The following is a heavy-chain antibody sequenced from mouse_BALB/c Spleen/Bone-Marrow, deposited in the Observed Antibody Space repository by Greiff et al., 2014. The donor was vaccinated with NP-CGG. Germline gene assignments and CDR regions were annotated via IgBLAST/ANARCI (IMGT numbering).Heavy chain of an antibody. D-gene: IGHD1-1*02. V-gene: IGHV3-8*02. CDR3: ARGRAMGFAY. CDR2: ISYSGST. J-gene: IGHJ3*01. CDR1: GDSITSGY. Sequence: DVKLVESGPSLVKPSQTLSLTCSVTGDSITSGYWNWIRKFPGNKLEYMGYISYSGSTYYNPSLKSRIFITRDTSKNQYYLQLNSVTTEDTATYYCARGRAMGFAYWGQGTLVTVSA.